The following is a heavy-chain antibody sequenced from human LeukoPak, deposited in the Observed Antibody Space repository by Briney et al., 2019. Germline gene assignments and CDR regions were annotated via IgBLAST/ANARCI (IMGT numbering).Heavy chain of an antibody. CDR2: IYDTGST. CDR1: GGSISSSYYN. CDR3: ARLDYHLNYYMDV. V-gene: IGHV4-39*01. D-gene: IGHD4-11*01. J-gene: IGHJ6*03. Sequence: SETLSLTCSVSGGSISSSYYNWGWIRQPPGKGLEWIGTIYDTGSTYYNPSLKSRVTISVDTSENQFSLKLSSVTAADTAVYYCARLDYHLNYYMDVWGKGTTVTVSS.